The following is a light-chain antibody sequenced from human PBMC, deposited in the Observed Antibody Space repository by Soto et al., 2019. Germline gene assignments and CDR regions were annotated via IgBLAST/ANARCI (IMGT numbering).Light chain of an antibody. CDR1: HNIDTY. CDR2: AAS. V-gene: IGKV1-39*01. CDR3: QQTYSLPPDIT. J-gene: IGKJ5*01. Sequence: IQMTQSPSSLSASVGDRVTITCRASHNIDTYLNWYQQKPGQAPILLIYAASSLQSGVPSRFSGSGSGTDFTLTISSLQPEDCANYYCQQTYSLPPDITFGQGTRRDI.